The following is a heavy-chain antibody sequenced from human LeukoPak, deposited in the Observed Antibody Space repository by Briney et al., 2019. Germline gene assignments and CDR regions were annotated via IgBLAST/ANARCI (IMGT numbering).Heavy chain of an antibody. D-gene: IGHD3-10*01. CDR3: AKIGVIGNWYYDV. J-gene: IGHJ2*01. CDR2: ISSGSDNT. V-gene: IGHV3-23*01. Sequence: GGSLRLSCAASGFSFSSHGMSWVRQAPWKGPEWVSSISSGSDNTFYADSVKGRFTISRDNSKNTLYLQMNSLRAGDTAIYHCAKIGVIGNWYYDVWGRGTLVTVSS. CDR1: GFSFSSHG.